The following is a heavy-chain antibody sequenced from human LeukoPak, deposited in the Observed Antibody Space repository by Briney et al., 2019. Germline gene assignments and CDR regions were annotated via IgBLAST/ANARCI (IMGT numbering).Heavy chain of an antibody. CDR1: GFTFSSYS. Sequence: GGSLRLSYAASGFTFSSYSMNWVRQAPGKGLEWVSSISSSSYIYYAESVKGRFTISRDNAKNSLYLQMNSLRAEDTAVYYCARLAVAGPFDYWGQGTLVTVSS. J-gene: IGHJ4*02. V-gene: IGHV3-21*01. CDR2: ISSSSYI. D-gene: IGHD6-19*01. CDR3: ARLAVAGPFDY.